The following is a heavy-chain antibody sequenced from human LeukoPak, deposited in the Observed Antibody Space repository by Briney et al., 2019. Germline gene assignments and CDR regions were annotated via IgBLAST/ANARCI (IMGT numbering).Heavy chain of an antibody. CDR1: GDSFTYYH. V-gene: IGHV4-34*01. Sequence: SETLSLTCAVYGDSFTYYHWTWIRQSPGRGLEWIGEVSHTGDTDYNPSLKNRLTISIDTSNKQFSLRLTSVTAADTAVYHCARTPGAFDFWGQGTLITVSS. J-gene: IGHJ4*02. CDR2: VSHTGDT. D-gene: IGHD2-15*01. CDR3: ARTPGAFDF.